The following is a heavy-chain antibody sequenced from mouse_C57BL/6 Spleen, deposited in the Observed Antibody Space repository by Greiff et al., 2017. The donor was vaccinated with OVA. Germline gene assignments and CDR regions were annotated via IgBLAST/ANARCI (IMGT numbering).Heavy chain of an antibody. J-gene: IGHJ2*01. Sequence: QVQLKQPGAELVKPGASVKLSCKASGYTFTSYWMHWVKQRPGQGLEWIGMIHPNSGSTNYNEKFKSKATLTVDKSSSTAYMQLSSLTSEDSAVYYCARFPYSYYFDYWGQGTTLTVSS. CDR1: GYTFTSYW. D-gene: IGHD1-1*01. CDR2: IHPNSGST. CDR3: ARFPYSYYFDY. V-gene: IGHV1-64*01.